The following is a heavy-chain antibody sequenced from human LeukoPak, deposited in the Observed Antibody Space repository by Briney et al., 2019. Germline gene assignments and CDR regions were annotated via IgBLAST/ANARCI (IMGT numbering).Heavy chain of an antibody. CDR1: GGSISSYY. CDR2: IYHSGST. J-gene: IGHJ3*02. Sequence: SETLSLTCTVSGGSISSYYWSWIRQPPGKGLEWIGSIYHSGSTYYNPSLKSRVTISVDTSKNQFSLKLSSVTAADTAVYYCARSTPRDAFDIWGQGTMVTVSS. D-gene: IGHD2-2*01. CDR3: ARSTPRDAFDI. V-gene: IGHV4-59*08.